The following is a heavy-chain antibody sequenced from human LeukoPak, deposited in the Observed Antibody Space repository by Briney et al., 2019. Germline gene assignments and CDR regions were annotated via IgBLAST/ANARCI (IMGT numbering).Heavy chain of an antibody. Sequence: SETLSLTCTVSGGSISSYYWSWIRQPPGKGLEWIGYIYYSGSTNYNPSLKSRVTISVDTPKNQFSLKLSSVTAADTAVYYCAGQYYYGSGREYWGQGTLVTVSS. CDR2: IYYSGST. J-gene: IGHJ4*02. V-gene: IGHV4-59*01. CDR3: AGQYYYGSGREY. CDR1: GGSISSYY. D-gene: IGHD3-10*01.